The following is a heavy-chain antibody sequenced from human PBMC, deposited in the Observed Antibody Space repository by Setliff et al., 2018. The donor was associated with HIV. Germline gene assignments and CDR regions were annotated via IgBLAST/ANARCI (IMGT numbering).Heavy chain of an antibody. J-gene: IGHJ3*02. CDR2: INPSGDIT. V-gene: IGHV1-46*01. D-gene: IGHD3-10*01. Sequence: ASVKVSCKASGNTFSSHYMHWERQAPGKGLEWMGLINPSGDITSYAEKFRGRVTMTRDTSTSTVYMELRSLRSEDTAIYYCASKGGSGNYPDSDAFDIWGQGTLVTVSS. CDR1: GNTFSSHY. CDR3: ASKGGSGNYPDSDAFDI.